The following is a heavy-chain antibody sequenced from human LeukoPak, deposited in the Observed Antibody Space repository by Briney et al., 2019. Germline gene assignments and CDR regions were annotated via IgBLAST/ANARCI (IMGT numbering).Heavy chain of an antibody. CDR1: GDSISSYY. V-gene: IGHV4-59*01. CDR2: IYYSGST. CDR3: ARDRSVGIIGY. Sequence: SETLSLTCIVSGDSISSYYWSWIRQPPGKGPEWIGYIYYSGSTNYNPSLKSRVTISVDASKNHFSLKLSSVTAADTAVYYCARDRSVGIIGYWGQGTPVTGSS. D-gene: IGHD2-21*01. J-gene: IGHJ4*01.